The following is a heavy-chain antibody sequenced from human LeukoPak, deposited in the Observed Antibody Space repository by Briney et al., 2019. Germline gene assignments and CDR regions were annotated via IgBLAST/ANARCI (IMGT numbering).Heavy chain of an antibody. CDR1: GGSISSYY. CDR2: IYTSGST. V-gene: IGHV4-4*07. J-gene: IGHJ5*02. D-gene: IGHD3-10*01. CDR3: ARGGYYGSGSYPFDP. Sequence: PSETLSLTCTVSGGSISSYYWSWIRQPAGKGLEWIGRIYTSGSTNYNPSLKSRVTMSVDTSKNQFSLKLTSVTAADTAVYFCARGGYYGSGSYPFDPWGQGTLVTVSS.